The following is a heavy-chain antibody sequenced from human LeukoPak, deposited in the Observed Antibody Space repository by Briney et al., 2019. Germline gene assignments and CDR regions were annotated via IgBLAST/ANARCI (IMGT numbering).Heavy chain of an antibody. Sequence: RSGGSLRLSCVASGFTFDGYGMSWVRQAPEKGLEWVSSINWNGGSTAYVDSVKGRFTISRDNAKNSLYLQMNSLRAEDTALYYCARDGDYYDSSGYYYSTPGYFQHWGQGTLVTVSS. CDR1: GFTFDGYG. D-gene: IGHD3-22*01. CDR2: INWNGGST. J-gene: IGHJ1*01. CDR3: ARDGDYYDSSGYYYSTPGYFQH. V-gene: IGHV3-20*04.